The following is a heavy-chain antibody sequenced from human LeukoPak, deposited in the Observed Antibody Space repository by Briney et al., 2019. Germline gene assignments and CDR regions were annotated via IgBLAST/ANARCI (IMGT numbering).Heavy chain of an antibody. D-gene: IGHD5-18*01. J-gene: IGHJ6*03. CDR1: GFTFSTYA. CDR3: AREAMVTYYYYYMDV. Sequence: GGSLRLSCAASGFTFSTYAMSWVRQAPGKGLEWVSAISGSGGSTYYADSVKGRFTISRGNAKNSLYLQMNSLRAEDTAVYYCAREAMVTYYYYYMDVWGKGTTVTVSS. CDR2: ISGSGGST. V-gene: IGHV3-23*01.